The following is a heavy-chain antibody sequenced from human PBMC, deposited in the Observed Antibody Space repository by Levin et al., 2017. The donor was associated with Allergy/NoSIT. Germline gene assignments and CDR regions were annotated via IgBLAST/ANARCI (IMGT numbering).Heavy chain of an antibody. CDR1: GFTFSNAW. CDR2: IKSKTDGGTT. CDR3: TTDKVTYDSSGYYYYYYGMDV. D-gene: IGHD3-22*01. Sequence: GGSLRLSCAASGFTFSNAWMSWVRQAPGKGLEWVGRIKSKTDGGTTDYAAPVKGRFTISRDDSKNTLYLQMNSLKTEDTAVYYCTTDKVTYDSSGYYYYYYGMDVWGQGTTVTVSS. J-gene: IGHJ6*02. V-gene: IGHV3-15*01.